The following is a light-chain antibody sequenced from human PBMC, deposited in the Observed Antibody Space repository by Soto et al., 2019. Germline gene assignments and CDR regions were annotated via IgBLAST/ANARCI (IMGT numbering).Light chain of an antibody. CDR1: SSTIGSNT. CDR2: SNN. CDR3: AAWDDSLNGFVV. V-gene: IGLV1-44*01. J-gene: IGLJ2*01. Sequence: QAVVTQPPSASGTPGQRVTISCSGSSSTIGSNTVNWYQQLPGTAPKLLIYSNNQRPPGVPDRFSGSKSGTSASLAISGLQSEDEADYYCAAWDDSLNGFVVFGGGTKLTVL.